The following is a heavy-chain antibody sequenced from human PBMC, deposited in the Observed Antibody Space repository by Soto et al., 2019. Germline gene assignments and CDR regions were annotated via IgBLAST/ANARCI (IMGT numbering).Heavy chain of an antibody. J-gene: IGHJ5*02. CDR2: IYYSGST. CDR3: ARDRGYYGSGSYSWFDP. Sequence: PSETLSLTCTVSGGSISSGGYYWSWIRQHLGKGLEWIGYIYYSGSTYYIPSLKSRVTISVDTSKNQFSLKLSSVTAADTAVYYCARDRGYYGSGSYSWFDPWGQGTLVTVSS. CDR1: GGSISSGGYY. D-gene: IGHD3-10*01. V-gene: IGHV4-31*03.